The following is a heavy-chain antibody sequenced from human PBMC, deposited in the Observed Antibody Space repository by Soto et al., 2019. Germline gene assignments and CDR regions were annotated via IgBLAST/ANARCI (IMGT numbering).Heavy chain of an antibody. CDR1: GGSISSGGYS. CDR2: IYHSGST. D-gene: IGHD1-26*01. CDR3: ARDMSGSYHGWFDP. Sequence: QLQLQESGSGLVKPSQTLSLTCAVSGGSISSGGYSWSWIRQPPGKGLEWIGYIYHSGSTYYNPSLKSRVTISVDRSKNQFSLKLSSVTAADTAVYYCARDMSGSYHGWFDPWGQGTLVTVSS. V-gene: IGHV4-30-2*01. J-gene: IGHJ5*02.